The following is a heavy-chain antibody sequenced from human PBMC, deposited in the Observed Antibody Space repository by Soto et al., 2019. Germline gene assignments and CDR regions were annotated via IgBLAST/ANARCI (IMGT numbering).Heavy chain of an antibody. CDR1: GGTFRTHG. V-gene: IGHV1-69*01. D-gene: IGHD6-19*01. CDR2: IIPMFGTA. Sequence: QVQLVQSGAEVKKPGSSVKVSCKASGGTFRTHGISWVRQAPGQGLEWMGGIIPMFGTANYAQNFQGRVTITADESTSTAYVEVSRLRSDDTAVYYCAAYSSGWYNFDDWGQGTLVTVSS. CDR3: AAYSSGWYNFDD. J-gene: IGHJ4*02.